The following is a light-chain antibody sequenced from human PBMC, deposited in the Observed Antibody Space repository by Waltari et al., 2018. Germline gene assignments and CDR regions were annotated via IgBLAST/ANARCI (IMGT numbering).Light chain of an antibody. V-gene: IGKV1-39*01. J-gene: IGKJ1*01. Sequence: DIQMTQSPSSLSASVGDRVTITCRASQSISSYLNWYQKKPGKAPKLLIYAASSLQSGVPSRFSGSGSGTDFPLTISSLQPEDFATYYCQQSYSTPPTFGKGTKVEFK. CDR2: AAS. CDR3: QQSYSTPPT. CDR1: QSISSY.